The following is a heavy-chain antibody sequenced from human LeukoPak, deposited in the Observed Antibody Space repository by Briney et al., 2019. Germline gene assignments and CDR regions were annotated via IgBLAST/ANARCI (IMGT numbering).Heavy chain of an antibody. CDR2: IIPILGIA. V-gene: IGHV1-69*04. CDR3: ARDKTGTTWAGDY. CDR1: GGTFSSYT. D-gene: IGHD1-7*01. Sequence: SVKVSCKASGGTFSSYTISWVRQAPGQGLEWMGRIIPILGIANYAQKFQGRVTITADKSTSTAYMELSSLRSEDTAVYYCARDKTGTTWAGDYWGQGTQVTVSS. J-gene: IGHJ4*02.